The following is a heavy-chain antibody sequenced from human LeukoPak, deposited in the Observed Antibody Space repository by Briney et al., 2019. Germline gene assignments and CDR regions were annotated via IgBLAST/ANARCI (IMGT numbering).Heavy chain of an antibody. CDR1: GGSISSGSYY. Sequence: SETLSLTCTVSGGSISSGSYYWSWIRQPPGKGLEWIGYIYYSGSTNYNPSLKSRVTISVDTSKNQFSLKLSSVTAADTAVYYCARHGLVKSSSWYADFDYWGQGTLVTVSS. J-gene: IGHJ4*02. V-gene: IGHV4-61*01. CDR2: IYYSGST. D-gene: IGHD6-13*01. CDR3: ARHGLVKSSSWYADFDY.